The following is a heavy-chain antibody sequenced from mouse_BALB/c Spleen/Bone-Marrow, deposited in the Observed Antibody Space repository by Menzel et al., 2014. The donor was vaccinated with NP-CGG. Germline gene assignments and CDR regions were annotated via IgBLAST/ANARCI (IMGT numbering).Heavy chain of an antibody. J-gene: IGHJ1*01. CDR2: IDPANGNT. D-gene: IGHD1-1*01. V-gene: IGHV14-3*02. Sequence: EVQLQQSGAELVKPGASVKLSCTASGFNIKDTYMHWVKQRPEQGLEWIGRIDPANGNTKYDPKFQGKATITADTSSNTAYLQLSSLTSEDTAVYYCAGGYVSGYGTGSFDVWGAGTTVTVSS. CDR3: AGGYVSGYGTGSFDV. CDR1: GFNIKDTY.